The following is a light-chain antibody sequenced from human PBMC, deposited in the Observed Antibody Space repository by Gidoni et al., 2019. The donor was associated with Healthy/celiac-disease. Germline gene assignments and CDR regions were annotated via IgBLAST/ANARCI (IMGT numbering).Light chain of an antibody. Sequence: DIQMTQSPSSLSASVGDRVTITCRASQSISSYLNWYQQKPGKAPKLLIYAASSLQSGVPSRFSGSGSGTDVTLTTSSLQPEDFATYYCQQSYSTLLLTFGGGTKVEIK. CDR1: QSISSY. V-gene: IGKV1-39*01. CDR2: AAS. J-gene: IGKJ4*01. CDR3: QQSYSTLLLT.